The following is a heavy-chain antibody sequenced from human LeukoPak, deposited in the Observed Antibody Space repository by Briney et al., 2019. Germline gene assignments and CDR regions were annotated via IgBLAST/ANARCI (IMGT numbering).Heavy chain of an antibody. J-gene: IGHJ3*02. D-gene: IGHD2-2*01. Sequence: GGSLRLSCAASGFTYSSYWMSWVRQAPGKGLEWVVNIKQDGSEKYYVDSVKGRFTISRDNAKNPLYLQMNSLRAEDTAVYYCARLKRGTRRWDAFDIWGQGTMVAVSS. CDR2: IKQDGSEK. CDR1: GFTYSSYW. CDR3: ARLKRGTRRWDAFDI. V-gene: IGHV3-7*01.